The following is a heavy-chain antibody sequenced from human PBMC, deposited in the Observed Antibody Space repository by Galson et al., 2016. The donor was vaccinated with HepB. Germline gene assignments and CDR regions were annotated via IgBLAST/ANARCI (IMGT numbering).Heavy chain of an antibody. V-gene: IGHV4-4*02. J-gene: IGHJ4*02. Sequence: SETLSLTCAVSGGSISSSNWWTWVRQPPGKGLEWIGEIYPSGSTNYNPSLKSRVTISLDKSKNQFSLNLTSVTAADAAVYYCSSEDFWGQGTLVTVSS. CDR3: SSEDF. CDR2: IYPSGST. CDR1: GGSISSSNW.